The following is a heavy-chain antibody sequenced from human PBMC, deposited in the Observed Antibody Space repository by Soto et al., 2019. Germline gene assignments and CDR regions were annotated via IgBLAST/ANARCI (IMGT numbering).Heavy chain of an antibody. CDR1: GGSISSYY. J-gene: IGHJ4*02. CDR3: ARDTDY. Sequence: SETLSLTCTVSGGSISSYYWSWIRQPPGKGLEWIGYIYYSGSTNYNPSLKSRVTISVDTSKNQFSLKLSSVTAADTAVYYCARDTDYWGQGTLVTVSS. CDR2: IYYSGST. V-gene: IGHV4-59*01.